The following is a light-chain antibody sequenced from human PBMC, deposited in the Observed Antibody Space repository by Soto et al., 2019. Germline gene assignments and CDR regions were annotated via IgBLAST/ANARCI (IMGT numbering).Light chain of an antibody. J-gene: IGLJ1*01. CDR2: DVS. Sequence: QSVLTQPASVSGSPGQSITISCTGTSSDVCGYNYVSWYQQHPGKAPKLMIYDVSNRPSGVSNRFSGSKSGNTASLTISGLQAEDEADYYCSSYTSSSTLLYVFGTGTKVT. CDR3: SSYTSSSTLLYV. V-gene: IGLV2-14*01. CDR1: SSDVCGYNY.